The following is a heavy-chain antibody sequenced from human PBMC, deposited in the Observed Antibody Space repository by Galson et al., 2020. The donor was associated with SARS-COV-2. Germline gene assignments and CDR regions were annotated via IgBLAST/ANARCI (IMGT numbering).Heavy chain of an antibody. CDR2: MSSDGTPT. D-gene: IGHD4-17*01. V-gene: IGHV3-74*01. CDR1: GFTFSSYW. J-gene: IGHJ4*02. Sequence: GRSMSPSCAPYGFTFSSYWMQWVRQAPGRGLVWVSCMSSDGTPTYYAASVKGRITISRDNARNTLYLQMNGLRVEDTAVYYGARDSDYAFHYWGQGTLVTVSS. CDR3: ARDSDYAFHY.